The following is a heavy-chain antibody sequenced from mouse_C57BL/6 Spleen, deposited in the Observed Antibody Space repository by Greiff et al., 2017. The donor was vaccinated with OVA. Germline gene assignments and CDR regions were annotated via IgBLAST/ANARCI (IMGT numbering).Heavy chain of an antibody. J-gene: IGHJ2*01. CDR3: ARRGYYYCSSYFDY. CDR2: IYPGSGST. CDR1: GYTFTSYW. D-gene: IGHD1-1*01. Sequence: VQLQQSGAELVKPGASVKMSCKASGYTFTSYWITWVKQRPGQGLEWIGDIYPGSGSTNYNEKFKSKATLTVDTSSSTAYMQLSSLTSEDSAVYYCARRGYYYCSSYFDYWGQGTTLTVSS. V-gene: IGHV1-55*01.